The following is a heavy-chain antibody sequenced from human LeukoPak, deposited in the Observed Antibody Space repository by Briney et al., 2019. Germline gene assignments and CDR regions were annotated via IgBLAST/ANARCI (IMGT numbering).Heavy chain of an antibody. CDR3: ARGSSAWPRDAFDS. Sequence: GGSLRLSCAASGFTFSDYDMNWIRQAPGKGLEWVLYISSSGTATYYADSVRGRFTISRDNANNSLHLQMNSLRAEDTAVYYCARGSSAWPRDAFDSWGQGTMVTVSS. CDR1: GFTFSDYD. D-gene: IGHD6-19*01. CDR2: ISSSGTAT. V-gene: IGHV3-11*01. J-gene: IGHJ3*02.